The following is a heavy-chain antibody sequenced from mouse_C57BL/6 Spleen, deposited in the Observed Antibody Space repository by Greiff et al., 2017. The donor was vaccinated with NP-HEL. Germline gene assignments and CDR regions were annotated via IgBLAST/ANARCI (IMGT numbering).Heavy chain of an antibody. CDR3: ARERDYDEGTGMDY. CDR1: GYTFTSYW. Sequence: QVQLQQPGAELVRPGSSVKLSCKASGYTFTSYWMDWVKQRPGQGLEWIGNIYPSDSETHYNQKFKDKATLTVDKSSSTAYMQLSSLTSEDSAVYYCARERDYDEGTGMDYWGQGTSVTVSS. D-gene: IGHD2-4*01. CDR2: IYPSDSET. J-gene: IGHJ4*01. V-gene: IGHV1-61*01.